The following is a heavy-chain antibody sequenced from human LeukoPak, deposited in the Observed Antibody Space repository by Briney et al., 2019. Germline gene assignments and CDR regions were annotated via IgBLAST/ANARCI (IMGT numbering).Heavy chain of an antibody. Sequence: GGSLRLSCAASGFTFSSYEMNWVRQAPGKGLEWVALISYDGGNKFYADSVRDRFTISRDNSKNTLFLQMNSLRIEDTAVYYCAKVFEVRGARRPKDYWGQGTLVIVSS. V-gene: IGHV3-30*18. CDR1: GFTFSSYE. CDR2: ISYDGGNK. D-gene: IGHD3-10*01. CDR3: AKVFEVRGARRPKDY. J-gene: IGHJ4*02.